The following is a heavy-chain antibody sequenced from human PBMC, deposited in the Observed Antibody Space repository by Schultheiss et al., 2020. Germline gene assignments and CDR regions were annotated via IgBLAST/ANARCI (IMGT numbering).Heavy chain of an antibody. V-gene: IGHV4-59*08. Sequence: SETLSLTCTVSGGSISSYYWSWIRQPPGKGLEWIGYIHYSGSTNYNPSLKSRVTISVDTSKNRFSLNLSSVTAADTAVYYCARHGRGFSGAAFDSWGQGTLVTVSS. CDR2: IHYSGST. CDR3: ARHGRGFSGAAFDS. J-gene: IGHJ4*02. CDR1: GGSISSYY. D-gene: IGHD3-3*02.